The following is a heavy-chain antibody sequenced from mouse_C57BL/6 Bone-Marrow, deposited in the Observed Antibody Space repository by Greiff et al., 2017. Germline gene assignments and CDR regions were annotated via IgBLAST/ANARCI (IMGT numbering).Heavy chain of an antibody. Sequence: EVKLMESGPELVKPGASVKISCKASGYSFTDYNLNWVKQSNGKSLEWIGVINPIYGTTSYTQKFKGKATVTVDQSSSTAYMQLNSLTSEDSAVYYWARGYDDDYAIDYWGQGTAVTVSS. V-gene: IGHV1-39*01. D-gene: IGHD2-4*01. J-gene: IGHJ4*01. CDR2: INPIYGTT. CDR1: GYSFTDYN. CDR3: ARGYDDDYAIDY.